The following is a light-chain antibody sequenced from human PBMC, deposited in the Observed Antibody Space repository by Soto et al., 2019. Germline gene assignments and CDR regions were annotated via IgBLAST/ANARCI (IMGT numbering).Light chain of an antibody. CDR1: QGLVYSDGNTF. Sequence: DVVMTQSPLSLSVTLGQPASISCRSSQGLVYSDGNTFLNWFHQRPGQSPRRLIYQVSNRDSGVTERFSGSVSGTDYTLTISGVEAEDVGIYYCVPGTHWSWTFGKGTKVEIK. CDR3: VPGTHWSWT. J-gene: IGKJ1*01. CDR2: QVS. V-gene: IGKV2-30*01.